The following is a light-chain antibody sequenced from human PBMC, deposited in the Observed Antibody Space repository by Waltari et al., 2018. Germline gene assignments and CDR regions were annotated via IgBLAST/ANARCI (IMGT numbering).Light chain of an antibody. CDR1: QGIPNW. J-gene: IGKJ4*01. CDR3: QQAYSLPLA. CDR2: GAS. V-gene: IGKV1-12*01. Sequence: DIHLTQSPSTVSASVGDRVTITCRASQGIPNWLAWYQQKPGKAPNLLIYGASILQSGVPPRFSASGSGADFTLTISSLQPEDFSTYYCQQAYSLPLAFGGGTKVEI.